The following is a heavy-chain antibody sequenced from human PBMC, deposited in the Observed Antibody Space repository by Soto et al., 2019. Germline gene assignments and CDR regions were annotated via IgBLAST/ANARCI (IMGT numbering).Heavy chain of an antibody. D-gene: IGHD5-12*01. CDR2: INHSGST. CDR3: ARGLVATITLYYYYYMDA. V-gene: IGHV4-34*01. J-gene: IGHJ6*03. CDR1: GWSFSDYY. Sequence: SETLSLTCAVYGWSFSDYYWSWIRQPPGKGLEWIGEINHSGSTNYNPSLKSRVTISVDTSKTQFSLKLSSVTAADTAVYYCARGLVATITLYYYYYMDAWEKGTTVT.